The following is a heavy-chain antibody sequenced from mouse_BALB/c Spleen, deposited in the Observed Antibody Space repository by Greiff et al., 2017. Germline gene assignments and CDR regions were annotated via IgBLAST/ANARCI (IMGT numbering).Heavy chain of an antibody. V-gene: IGHV14-1*02. CDR1: GFNIKDYY. Sequence: EVKLVESGAELVRPGALVKLSCKASGFNIKDYYMHWVKQRPEQGLEWIGWIDPENGNTIYDPKFQGKASITADTSSNTAYLQLSSLTSEDTAVYYCARSLYYGNYDWYFDVWGAGTTVTVSS. CDR3: ARSLYYGNYDWYFDV. J-gene: IGHJ1*01. CDR2: IDPENGNT. D-gene: IGHD2-1*01.